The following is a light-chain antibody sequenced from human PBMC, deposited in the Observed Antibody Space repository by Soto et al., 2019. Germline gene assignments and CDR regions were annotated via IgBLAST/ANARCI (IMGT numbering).Light chain of an antibody. CDR1: QDISNY. J-gene: IGKJ4*01. V-gene: IGKV1-33*01. Sequence: DIQMTQSPSSLSASVADRVTITVQASQDISNYLNWYQQKPGKAPKLLIYDASNLETGVPSRFSGSGSGTDFTFTISSLQPEDIATYYCQQYDNLLTFGGGTKVDIK. CDR3: QQYDNLLT. CDR2: DAS.